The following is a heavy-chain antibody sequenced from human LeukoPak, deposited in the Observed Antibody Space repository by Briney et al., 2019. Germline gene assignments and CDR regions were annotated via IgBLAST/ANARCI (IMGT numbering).Heavy chain of an antibody. V-gene: IGHV1-69*01. Sequence: ASVKVSFKASVGTFSIYAISWLRQAPGQGLEWRGGIIPIFGTANYAQKFQGRVTITADESTSTAYLELSSLRSEDTAVYYCARSTTVTGTVFDPWGQGTLVTVSS. CDR3: ARSTTVTGTVFDP. CDR2: IIPIFGTA. CDR1: VGTFSIYA. J-gene: IGHJ5*02. D-gene: IGHD4-11*01.